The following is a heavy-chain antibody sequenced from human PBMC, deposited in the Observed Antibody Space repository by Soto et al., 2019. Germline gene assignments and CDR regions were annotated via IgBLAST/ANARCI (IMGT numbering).Heavy chain of an antibody. J-gene: IGHJ6*02. Sequence: PVVSLRLSGAAAGVTFMSYAMSWVRQAPGEGLEWVSAISGIFVRTYYADSVKGRFTISSDNSKNTLYLQMNSLRAEDTAVYYCAKGWWSYSYYYYGMDVWGQGTTVTVSS. D-gene: IGHD2-8*02. V-gene: IGHV3-23*01. CDR3: AKGWWSYSYYYYGMDV. CDR2: ISGIFVRT. CDR1: GVTFMSYA.